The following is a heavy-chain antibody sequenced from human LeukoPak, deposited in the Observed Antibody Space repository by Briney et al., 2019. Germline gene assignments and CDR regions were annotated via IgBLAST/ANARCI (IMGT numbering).Heavy chain of an antibody. V-gene: IGHV7-4-1*02. J-gene: IGHJ6*03. CDR1: GYTFTSYA. CDR2: INTNTGNP. D-gene: IGHD6-19*01. CDR3: ARGSRAVAVWEGYYYYYYYMDV. Sequence: ASVKVSCKASGYTFTSYAMNWVRQAPGQGLEWMGWINTNTGNPTYAQGFTGRFVFSLDTSVSTAYLQISSLKAEDTAVYYCARGSRAVAVWEGYYYYYYYMDVWGKGTTVTVSS.